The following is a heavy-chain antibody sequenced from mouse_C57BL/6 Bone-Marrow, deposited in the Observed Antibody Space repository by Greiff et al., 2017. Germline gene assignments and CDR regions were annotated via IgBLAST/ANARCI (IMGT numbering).Heavy chain of an antibody. J-gene: IGHJ3*01. Sequence: QVQLQQPGAELVMPGASVKLSCKASGYTFNSYWMHWVKQRPGQGLEWIGEIDPSDSYTNYNQKFQGQSTLTVDKSSSTAYMQLSSLTSEDSAVYYCAREEIYYYYGFAYWGQGTLVTVSA. CDR1: GYTFNSYW. D-gene: IGHD2-4*01. CDR3: AREEIYYYYGFAY. CDR2: IDPSDSYT. V-gene: IGHV1-69*01.